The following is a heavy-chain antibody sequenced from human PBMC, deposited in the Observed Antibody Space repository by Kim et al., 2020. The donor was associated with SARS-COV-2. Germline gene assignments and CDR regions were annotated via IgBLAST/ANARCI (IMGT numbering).Heavy chain of an antibody. J-gene: IGHJ4*02. V-gene: IGHV5-10-1*01. CDR3: ARHGGSYFGFDY. Sequence: NYSPSFQGHVTISADKSISTAYLQWSSLKASDTAMYYCARHGGSYFGFDYWGQGTLVTVSS. D-gene: IGHD1-26*01.